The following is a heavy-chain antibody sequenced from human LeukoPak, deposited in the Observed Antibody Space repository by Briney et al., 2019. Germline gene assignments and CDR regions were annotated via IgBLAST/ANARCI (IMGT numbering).Heavy chain of an antibody. D-gene: IGHD2-15*01. Sequence: GGSLRLSCVGSGFTFSDAWMSWVRQAPGKGLEWVGRIRSKSDGGTIDYAAPVKGRFTISRDDSRNTLYLQMNSLKTEDTAVYYCTTRRQDGWWGQGTLVTVS. CDR2: IRSKSDGGTI. J-gene: IGHJ4*02. CDR3: TTRRQDGW. V-gene: IGHV3-15*01. CDR1: GFTFSDAW.